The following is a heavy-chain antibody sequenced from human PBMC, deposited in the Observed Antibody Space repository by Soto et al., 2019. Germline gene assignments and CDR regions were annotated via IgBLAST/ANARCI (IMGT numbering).Heavy chain of an antibody. V-gene: IGHV4-39*02. D-gene: IGHD2-15*01. Sequence: QLQLQESGPGLVKPSETLSLTCIVPGDSISSGSYYWGWIRQPPGKGLEWIGSIYYSGNTYYNPSLKSPLTRSIDTSKNPLSLSLTSLTAAATALYFWAERFCRGGTCYGYHQWGPGTRVTVSP. CDR2: IYYSGNT. CDR1: GDSISSGSYY. J-gene: IGHJ4*02. CDR3: AERFCRGGTCYGYHQ.